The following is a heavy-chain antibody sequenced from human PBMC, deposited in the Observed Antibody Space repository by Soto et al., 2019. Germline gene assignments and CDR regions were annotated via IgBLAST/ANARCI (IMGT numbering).Heavy chain of an antibody. D-gene: IGHD3-22*01. CDR3: TIWSPYHYDSIGPIA. Sequence: GGSLRLSCAASGFTFSGSAMHWVRQASGKGLEWVGRIRSKTNSYATTYAASVKGRFTISRDDSKNRAYLQMNSLKLEDTAVYYCTIWSPYHYDSIGPIAWGQGTLVTVSS. CDR1: GFTFSGSA. J-gene: IGHJ5*02. CDR2: IRSKTNSYAT. V-gene: IGHV3-73*01.